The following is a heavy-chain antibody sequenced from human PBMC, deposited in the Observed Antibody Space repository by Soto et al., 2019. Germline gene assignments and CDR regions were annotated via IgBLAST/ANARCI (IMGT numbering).Heavy chain of an antibody. Sequence: LSQTLSLSCAISGDSVSSNSAAWYWIRQSPSRGLEWLGRTYYRSKWYDDYAIPVKSRITINPNTSKNQLSLQLNSVTPEDTAVYYCARVTSGWYFDCWGQGTLVTVSS. CDR1: GDSVSSNSAA. CDR2: TYYRSKWYD. V-gene: IGHV6-1*01. D-gene: IGHD6-19*01. CDR3: ARVTSGWYFDC. J-gene: IGHJ4*02.